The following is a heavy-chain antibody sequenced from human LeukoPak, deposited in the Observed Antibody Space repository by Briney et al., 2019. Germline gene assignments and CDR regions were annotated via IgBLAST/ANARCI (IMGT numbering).Heavy chain of an antibody. Sequence: GGSLTLSCAASGFPLNSRWMHWVRQAPGKGLMWVSRIENDGIATTYAESVKGRFTISRDDAKNTLYLQMNCLRLDDTAVYFCVRGGARSHDYWGQGTLVTVSS. CDR2: IENDGIAT. V-gene: IGHV3-74*03. D-gene: IGHD1-26*01. J-gene: IGHJ4*02. CDR3: VRGGARSHDY. CDR1: GFPLNSRW.